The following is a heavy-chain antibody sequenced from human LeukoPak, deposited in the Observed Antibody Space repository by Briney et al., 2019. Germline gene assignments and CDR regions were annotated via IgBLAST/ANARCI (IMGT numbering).Heavy chain of an antibody. CDR1: GGTFSSYA. J-gene: IGHJ1*01. V-gene: IGHV1-69*04. CDR2: IIPILGIA. Sequence: GASVKVSCTASGGTFSSYAISWVRQAPGQGLEWMGRIIPILGIANHAQKFQGRVTITADKSTSTAYMELSSLRSEDTAVYYCARVNTMIVAGADKYFQHWGQGTLVTVSS. CDR3: ARVNTMIVAGADKYFQH. D-gene: IGHD3-22*01.